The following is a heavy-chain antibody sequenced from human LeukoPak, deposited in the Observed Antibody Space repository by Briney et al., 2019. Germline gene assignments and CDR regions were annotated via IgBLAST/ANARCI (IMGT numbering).Heavy chain of an antibody. CDR1: GYTFTGYY. CDR3: AREGLYYYDNSGYSTLDY. CDR2: INPNSGGT. V-gene: IGHV1-2*02. J-gene: IGHJ4*02. Sequence: ASVKVSCKASGYTFTGYYMHWVRQAPGQGLEWMGWINPNSGGTNYAQKFQGRVTMTRDTSISTAYMELSRLRSDDTAVYYCAREGLYYYDNSGYSTLDYWGQGTLVIVSS. D-gene: IGHD3-22*01.